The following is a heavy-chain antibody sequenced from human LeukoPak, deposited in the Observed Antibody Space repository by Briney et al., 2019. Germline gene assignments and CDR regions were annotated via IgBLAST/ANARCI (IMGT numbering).Heavy chain of an antibody. V-gene: IGHV4-31*03. CDR2: IYYSGST. CDR1: GGSISSGGYF. J-gene: IGHJ3*02. D-gene: IGHD5-18*01. CDR3: ARATDTAMVTYAFDI. Sequence: SETLSLTCTVSGGSISSGGYFWSWIRQHPGKGLEWIGYIYYSGSTYYNPSLKSRVTISVDTSKNQFSLKLRSVTAADTAVYYCARATDTAMVTYAFDIWGQGTMVTVSS.